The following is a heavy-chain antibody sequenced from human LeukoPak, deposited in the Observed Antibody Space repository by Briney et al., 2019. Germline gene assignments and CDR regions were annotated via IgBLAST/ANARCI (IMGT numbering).Heavy chain of an antibody. CDR1: GFTFDDYA. V-gene: IGHV3-9*01. CDR2: ISWNSGSI. D-gene: IGHD3-22*01. CDR3: ARVHPYDSSGYPFDY. Sequence: GGSLRLSCAASGFTFDDYAMHWVRQAPGKGLEWVSGISWNSGSIGYADSVKGRFTISRDNAKNSLYLQMNSLRAEDTAIYYCARVHPYDSSGYPFDYWGQGTLVTVSS. J-gene: IGHJ4*02.